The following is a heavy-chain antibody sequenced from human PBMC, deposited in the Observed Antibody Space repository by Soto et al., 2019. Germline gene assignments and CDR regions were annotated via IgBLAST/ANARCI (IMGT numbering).Heavy chain of an antibody. CDR2: ISSSSSYI. D-gene: IGHD6-6*01. Sequence: GGSLRLSCAASGFTFSIYSMNWFRQAPGKGLEWVSSISSSSSYIYYADSVKGRFTISRDNAKNSLYLQMNSLRAEDTAVYYCARAISSSPINAFDIWGQGTMVTVSS. V-gene: IGHV3-21*01. CDR1: GFTFSIYS. J-gene: IGHJ3*02. CDR3: ARAISSSPINAFDI.